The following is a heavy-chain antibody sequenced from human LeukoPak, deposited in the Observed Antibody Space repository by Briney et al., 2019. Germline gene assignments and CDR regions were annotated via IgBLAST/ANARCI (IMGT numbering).Heavy chain of an antibody. CDR1: GYTFTSYG. V-gene: IGHV1-18*01. CDR3: ARDVPVEATQPGFDP. D-gene: IGHD1-26*01. Sequence: GASVKVSCKASGYTFTSYGISWLRQAPGQGLEWMGWVSTYNDNTNYAQNLRGRVTMTTDTSTSTAYMELRSLRSDDTAVYYCARDVPVEATQPGFDPWGQGTLVTVSS. J-gene: IGHJ5*02. CDR2: VSTYNDNT.